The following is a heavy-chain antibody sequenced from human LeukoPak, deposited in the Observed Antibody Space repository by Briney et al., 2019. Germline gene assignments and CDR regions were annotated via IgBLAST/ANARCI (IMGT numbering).Heavy chain of an antibody. V-gene: IGHV3-66*04. CDR3: ARLHSGSYLDY. J-gene: IGHJ4*02. Sequence: PGGSLRLSCAASGFTVSSNYMSWVHQAPGKGLEWVSVIYSGGYTYYADSVKGRFTISRDNSKNTLYLQMNSLRAEDTAVYYCARLHSGSYLDYWGQGTLVTVSS. D-gene: IGHD1-26*01. CDR2: IYSGGYT. CDR1: GFTVSSNY.